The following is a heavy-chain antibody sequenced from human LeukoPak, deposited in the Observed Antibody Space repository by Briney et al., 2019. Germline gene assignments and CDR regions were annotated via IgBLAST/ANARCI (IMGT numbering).Heavy chain of an antibody. Sequence: SVKVSCKASGYTFTGNYMHWVRRAPGQGLEWMGGIIPIFGTANYAQKFQGRVTITADESTSTAYMELSSLRSEDTAVYYCASTIDDYGDYSAYWGQGTLVTVSS. J-gene: IGHJ4*02. V-gene: IGHV1-69*13. CDR2: IIPIFGTA. CDR1: GYTFTGNY. D-gene: IGHD4-17*01. CDR3: ASTIDDYGDYSAY.